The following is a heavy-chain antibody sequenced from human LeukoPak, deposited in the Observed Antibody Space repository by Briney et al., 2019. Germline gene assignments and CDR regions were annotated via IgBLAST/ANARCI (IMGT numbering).Heavy chain of an antibody. V-gene: IGHV5-51*01. CDR3: AGLDCSGGSCYSLAY. CDR1: GYSFTSYW. CDR2: IYPGDSDT. D-gene: IGHD2-15*01. Sequence: GESLKISCKGSGYSFTSYWIGWVRQMPGKGLEWMGIIYPGDSDTRYSPSFQGQVTISADKSISTAYLQWSSLKASDTAMYYCAGLDCSGGSCYSLAYWGQGTLVTVSS. J-gene: IGHJ4*02.